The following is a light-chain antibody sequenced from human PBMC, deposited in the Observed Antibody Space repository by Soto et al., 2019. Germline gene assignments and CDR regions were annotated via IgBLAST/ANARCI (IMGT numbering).Light chain of an antibody. CDR1: HSVDIY. Sequence: EVVLTQSPDTLSLSPGERATLSCRTSHSVDIYLAWYQQKPGQAPRLLIYDSYNRVTGIPTRFSGSGSGTDFTLTISRLEPEDSAVYYCQQRKYWPPLTFGGGTKVEIK. J-gene: IGKJ4*01. CDR2: DSY. V-gene: IGKV3-11*01. CDR3: QQRKYWPPLT.